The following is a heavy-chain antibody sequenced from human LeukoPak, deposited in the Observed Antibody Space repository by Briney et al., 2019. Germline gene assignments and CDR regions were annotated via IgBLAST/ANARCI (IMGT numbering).Heavy chain of an antibody. CDR3: ARSPYSYGYFDY. CDR2: ISYDGSNR. V-gene: IGHV3-30-3*01. CDR1: GFTFSSYA. Sequence: GRSLRLSCAASGFTFSSYAMHWVRQAPGKGLEWVAVISYDGSNRYYADSVKGRFTISRDNSENTLYLQMNSLRAEDTAVYYCARSPYSYGYFDYWGQGTLVTVSS. D-gene: IGHD5-18*01. J-gene: IGHJ4*02.